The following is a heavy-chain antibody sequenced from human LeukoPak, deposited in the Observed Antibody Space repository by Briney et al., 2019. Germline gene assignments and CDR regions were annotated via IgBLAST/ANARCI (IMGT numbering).Heavy chain of an antibody. V-gene: IGHV4-59*01. CDR3: ARGRITMVRGVAWFDP. CDR2: IYYSGST. CDR1: GGSISSYY. J-gene: IGHJ5*02. Sequence: PSETLSLTCTVSGGSISSYYWSWIRQPPGKGLEWIGYIYYSGSTNYNPSLKSRVTISVDTSKDQFSLKLSSVTAADTAVDYCARGRITMVRGVAWFDPWGQGTLVTVSS. D-gene: IGHD3-10*01.